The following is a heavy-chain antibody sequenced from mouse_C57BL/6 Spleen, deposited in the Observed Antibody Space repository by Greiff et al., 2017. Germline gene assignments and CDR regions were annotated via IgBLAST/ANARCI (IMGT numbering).Heavy chain of an antibody. V-gene: IGHV3-6*01. CDR2: ISYDGSN. Sequence: VQLKESGPGLVKPSQSLSLTCSVTGYSITSGYYWNWIRQFPGNKLEWMGYISYDGSNNYNPSLKNRISITRDTSKNQFFLKLNSVTTEDTATYYCASHRFFAYWGQGTLVTVSA. CDR1: GYSITSGYY. J-gene: IGHJ3*01. CDR3: ASHRFFAY.